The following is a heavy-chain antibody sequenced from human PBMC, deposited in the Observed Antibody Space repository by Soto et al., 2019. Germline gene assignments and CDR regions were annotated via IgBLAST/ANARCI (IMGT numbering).Heavy chain of an antibody. CDR2: IIPILGIA. D-gene: IGHD6-13*01. Sequence: QVQLVQSGAEVKKPGSSVKVSCKASGGTFSSYTISWVRQAPGQGLEWMGRIIPILGIANYAQKFQGRVTITXXKXTXXAYMELSSLRSEDTAVYYCARGGVGSRSMFNGMDVWGQGTTVTVSS. V-gene: IGHV1-69*02. CDR1: GGTFSSYT. CDR3: ARGGVGSRSMFNGMDV. J-gene: IGHJ6*02.